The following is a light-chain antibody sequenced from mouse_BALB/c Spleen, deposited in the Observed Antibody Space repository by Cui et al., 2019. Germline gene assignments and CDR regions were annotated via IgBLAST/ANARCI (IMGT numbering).Light chain of an antibody. CDR2: STS. V-gene: IGKV19-93*01. CDR3: LQYDNLLT. CDR1: QDISMY. J-gene: IGKJ5*01. Sequence: DIQMSQSSSSLSASLGRNTTITCKASQDISMYIAWYQHKRRKGHRLLIHSTSTLQAGIPSRFSGSGSGRDYSFSISNLEHEDIATYYCLQYDNLLTFGAGTKLELK.